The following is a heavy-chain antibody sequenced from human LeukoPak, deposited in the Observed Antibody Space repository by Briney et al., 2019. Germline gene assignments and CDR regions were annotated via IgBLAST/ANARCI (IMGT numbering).Heavy chain of an antibody. V-gene: IGHV1-69*01. CDR2: IIPIFGTA. CDR3: VRGPLSIGGFDQFDY. D-gene: IGHD2/OR15-2a*01. CDR1: GGTFSSYA. Sequence: SVKVSCKASGGTFSSYAISWVRQAPGQGLEWVGGIIPIFGTANYAQKFQGRVTITADESTSTAYMELSSLRSEDTAVYYCVRGPLSIGGFDQFDYWGQGTLVTVSS. J-gene: IGHJ4*02.